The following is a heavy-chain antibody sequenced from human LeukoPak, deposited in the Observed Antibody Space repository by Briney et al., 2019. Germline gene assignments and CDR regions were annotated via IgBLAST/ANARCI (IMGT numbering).Heavy chain of an antibody. Sequence: GASVKVSCKASGGTFSSYAISWVRQAPGQGLEWMGGIIPIFGTANYAQKFQGRATITADESTSTAYMELSSLRSEDTAVYYCARPRYYYGSGSYYRGYYFDYWGQGTLVTVSS. CDR2: IIPIFGTA. J-gene: IGHJ4*02. CDR1: GGTFSSYA. D-gene: IGHD3-10*01. V-gene: IGHV1-69*13. CDR3: ARPRYYYGSGSYYRGYYFDY.